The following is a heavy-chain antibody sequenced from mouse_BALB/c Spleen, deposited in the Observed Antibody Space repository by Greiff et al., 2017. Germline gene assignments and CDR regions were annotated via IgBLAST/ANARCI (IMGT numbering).Heavy chain of an antibody. V-gene: IGHV5-6-5*01. J-gene: IGHJ3*01. CDR3: AIYYDYGDSFAY. D-gene: IGHD2-4*01. CDR2: ISSGGST. Sequence: EVMLVESGGGLVKPGGSLKLSCAASGFTFSSYAMSWVRQTPEKRLEWVASISSGGSTYYPDSVKGRFTISRDNARNILYLQMSSLRSEDTAMYYCAIYYDYGDSFAYWGQGTLVTVSA. CDR1: GFTFSSYA.